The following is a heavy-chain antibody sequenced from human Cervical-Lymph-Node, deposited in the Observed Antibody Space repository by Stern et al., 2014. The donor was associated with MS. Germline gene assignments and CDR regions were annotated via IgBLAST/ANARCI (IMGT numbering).Heavy chain of an antibody. CDR3: ARHNAAGTGFDY. D-gene: IGHD6-13*01. J-gene: IGHJ4*02. Sequence: PSFQGQVTISADKSIRTAYLQWSSLKSSDTAMYYCARHNAAGTGFDYWGQGTLGTVSS. V-gene: IGHV5-51*01.